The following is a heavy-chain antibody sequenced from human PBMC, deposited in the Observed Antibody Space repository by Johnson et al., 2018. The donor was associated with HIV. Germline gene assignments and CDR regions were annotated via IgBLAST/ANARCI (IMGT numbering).Heavy chain of an antibody. Sequence: VQLVESGGGVVQPGRSLRLSCAASGFTFDDYGMSWVRQAPGKGLEWVANIKQDGREKYYVDSVKGRFTISRDNAKNSLYLQMNSLRPEDTAVYYCAKSGLFVLVVYAPDVFDIWGQGTMVTVSS. J-gene: IGHJ3*02. CDR3: AKSGLFVLVVYAPDVFDI. CDR1: GFTFDDYG. CDR2: IKQDGREK. V-gene: IGHV3-7*01. D-gene: IGHD2-8*02.